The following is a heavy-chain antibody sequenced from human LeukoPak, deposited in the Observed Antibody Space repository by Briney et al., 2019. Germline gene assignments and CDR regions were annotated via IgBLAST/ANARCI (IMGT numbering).Heavy chain of an antibody. J-gene: IGHJ4*02. CDR2: ISYDGSNK. D-gene: IGHD2-21*02. CDR3: AKGDGY. CDR1: GFTFSSYG. Sequence: GRSLRLSCAASGFTFSSYGMHWVRQAPGKGLEWVAVISYDGSNKYYADSVKGRSTISRDNSKNTLYLQMNSLRAEDTAVYYCAKGDGYWGQGTLVTVSS. V-gene: IGHV3-30*18.